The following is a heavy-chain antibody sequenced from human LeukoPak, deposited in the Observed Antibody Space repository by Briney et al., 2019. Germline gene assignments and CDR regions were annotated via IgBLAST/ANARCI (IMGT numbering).Heavy chain of an antibody. CDR3: AKGGFLEWLPSYFDY. V-gene: IGHV3-30*02. CDR1: GFTFSSYG. Sequence: GGSLRLSCAASGFTFSSYGMHWVRQAPGKGLEWVAFIRYDGSNKYYADSVKGRFTISRDNSKNTLYLQMNSLRAEDTAVYYCAKGGFLEWLPSYFDYWGQGTLVTVSS. J-gene: IGHJ4*02. CDR2: IRYDGSNK. D-gene: IGHD3-3*01.